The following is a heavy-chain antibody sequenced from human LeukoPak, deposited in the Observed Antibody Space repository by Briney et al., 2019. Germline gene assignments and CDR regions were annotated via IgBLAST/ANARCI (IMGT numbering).Heavy chain of an antibody. CDR3: TTGVIAASGD. CDR1: GFTFSSYA. J-gene: IGHJ4*02. V-gene: IGHV3-30-3*01. D-gene: IGHD6-13*01. CDR2: ISYDGSNK. Sequence: GGSLRLSCAASGFTFSSYAMSWVRQAPGKGLEWVAVISYDGSNKSYADSVKDRFTISRDNSKNTLYLQMNSLKTEDTAVYYCTTGVIAASGDWGQGTLVTVSS.